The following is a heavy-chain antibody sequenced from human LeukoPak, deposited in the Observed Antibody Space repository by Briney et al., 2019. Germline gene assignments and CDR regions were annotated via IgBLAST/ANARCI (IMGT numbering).Heavy chain of an antibody. J-gene: IGHJ4*02. D-gene: IGHD2-15*01. Sequence: PGGSLRLSCTASGFTFNTYSMNWVRQAPGKGLEWVSSISSSSSYIYYADSVKGRFTISRDNAKNSLYLQMNSLRAEDTAVYYCARGLPLGDYVDYWGQGTLVTVSS. CDR3: ARGLPLGDYVDY. CDR1: GFTFNTYS. V-gene: IGHV3-21*01. CDR2: ISSSSSYI.